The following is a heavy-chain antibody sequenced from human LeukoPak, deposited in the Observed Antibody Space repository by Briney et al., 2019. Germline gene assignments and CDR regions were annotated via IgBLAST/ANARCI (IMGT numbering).Heavy chain of an antibody. V-gene: IGHV1-18*01. J-gene: IGHJ4*02. Sequence: ASGKVSCKASGYTFTSYGISWVRQAPGQGLEWMGWISAYNGNTNYAQKLQGRVTMTTDTSTSTAYMELRSLRSDDTAVYYCARVDYYDSSGYSDYWGQGTLVTVFS. CDR2: ISAYNGNT. CDR3: ARVDYYDSSGYSDY. CDR1: GYTFTSYG. D-gene: IGHD3-22*01.